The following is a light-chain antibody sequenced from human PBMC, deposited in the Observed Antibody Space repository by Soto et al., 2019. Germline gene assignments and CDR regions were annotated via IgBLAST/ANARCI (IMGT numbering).Light chain of an antibody. J-gene: IGLJ1*01. CDR2: DVS. CDR3: RSYTRSSPLEV. CDR1: SSDVGGYNY. V-gene: IGLV2-14*01. Sequence: QSALTQPASVSGSPGQSITISCTGTSSDVGGYNYVSWYQQHPGKAPKLMIYDVSNRPSGVSNRLSGSKSGNTASLTISGLQAEDEADYYCRSYTRSSPLEVFGTGTKVTVL.